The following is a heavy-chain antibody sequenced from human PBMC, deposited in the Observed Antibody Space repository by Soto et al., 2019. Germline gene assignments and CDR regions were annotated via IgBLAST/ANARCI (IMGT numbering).Heavy chain of an antibody. D-gene: IGHD2-15*01. CDR2: IFHSANA. J-gene: IGHJ4*02. CDR3: ARAHAPTLPFDY. CDR1: GGSIRNVY. V-gene: IGHV4-59*01. Sequence: SETLSLTCTVSGGSIRNVYWSWIRQPPGKGLEWIGFIFHSANAKYNPSLKSRVTMSVDTSKNQFSLSLDSVTAADTAVYFCARAHAPTLPFDYWGQGTLVTVSS.